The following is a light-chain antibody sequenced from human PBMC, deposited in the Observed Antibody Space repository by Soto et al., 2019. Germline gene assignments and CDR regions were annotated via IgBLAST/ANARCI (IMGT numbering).Light chain of an antibody. CDR2: GAS. CDR1: QSVSSSY. CDR3: QQYGSSPGLFT. V-gene: IGKV3-20*01. J-gene: IGKJ3*01. Sequence: EIVLTQSPGTLSLSPGERATLSCRASQSVSSSYLAWYQQKPGQAPRLLIYGASSRATGIPDRFSGSGSGTDFTLTISRREPEDFAVFYCQQYGSSPGLFTFGPGTKVDIK.